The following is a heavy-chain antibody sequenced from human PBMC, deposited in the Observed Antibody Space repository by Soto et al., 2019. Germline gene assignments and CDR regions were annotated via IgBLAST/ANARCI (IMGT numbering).Heavy chain of an antibody. CDR2: VHYSGST. CDR3: ASQVYYDSSGYYTWT. D-gene: IGHD3-22*01. CDR1: GGSIRSNIYY. Sequence: QLQLQESGPGLVKPSETLSLTCSVSGGSIRSNIYYWGWIRQPPGRGLEWIATVHYSGSTYYTPSLEKRLPRSADTSNCQFSLRLNSVTAADTSVYYCASQVYYDSSGYYTWTWGQGTLVTVYS. J-gene: IGHJ5*02. V-gene: IGHV4-39*01.